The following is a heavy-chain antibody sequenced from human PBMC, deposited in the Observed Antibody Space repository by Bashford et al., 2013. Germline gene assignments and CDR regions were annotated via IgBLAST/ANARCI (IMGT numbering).Heavy chain of an antibody. CDR1: GGSISSYY. J-gene: IGHJ6*02. CDR2: IYYSGST. V-gene: IGHV4-59*13. D-gene: IGHD3-3*01. CDR3: ARVRSAHWSGAPNREYHMDV. Sequence: ETLSLTCTVSGGSISSYYWNWIRQPQEGLEWIGYIYYSGSTNSNPSLGSRVTISADTSRKKVFLRLTSVTAADTAVYFCARVRSAHWSGAPNREYHMDVWGQGTTVTVSS.